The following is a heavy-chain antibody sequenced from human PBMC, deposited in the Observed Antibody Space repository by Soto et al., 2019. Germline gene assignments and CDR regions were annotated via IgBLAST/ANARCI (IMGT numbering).Heavy chain of an antibody. CDR2: IYYSGST. CDR1: GGSISSSSYY. Sequence: QLQLQESGPGLVKPSETLSLTCTVSGGSISSSSYYWGWIRQPPGKGLEWIGSIYYSGSTYYNPALKARVPLSVDTSKDQFSLKLSSVTAADTAVYYCARTPSITIFPYYYYLDVWGKGTTVTVSS. J-gene: IGHJ6*03. V-gene: IGHV4-39*01. CDR3: ARTPSITIFPYYYYLDV. D-gene: IGHD3-3*01.